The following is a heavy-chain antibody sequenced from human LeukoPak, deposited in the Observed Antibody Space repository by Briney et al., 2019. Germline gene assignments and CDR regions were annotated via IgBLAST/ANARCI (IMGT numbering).Heavy chain of an antibody. Sequence: SETLSLTCTVSGGSISSSSYYWGWIRQPPGKGLEWIGSIYYSGSTYYNPSLKSRVTISVDTSKNQFSLKLSSVTAADTAVYYCARSPMGFGELSPLDYWGQGTLVTVSS. CDR2: IYYSGST. CDR1: GGSISSSSYY. D-gene: IGHD3-10*01. CDR3: ARSPMGFGELSPLDY. J-gene: IGHJ4*02. V-gene: IGHV4-39*07.